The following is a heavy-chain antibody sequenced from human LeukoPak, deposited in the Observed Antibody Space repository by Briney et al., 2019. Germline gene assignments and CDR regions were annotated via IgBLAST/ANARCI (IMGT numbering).Heavy chain of an antibody. CDR2: IDGSGNNI. CDR1: GLIFTNYA. D-gene: IGHD3-10*01. CDR3: ASNGYGAGTTT. Sequence: GGSLRLSCAVSGLIFTNYAMSWVRQAPGKGLEWVPAIDGSGNNIYYADSVKGRFTISRDNSKNTVDLHINSLRAEDTAVYYCASNGYGAGTTTWGQGALVTVSS. V-gene: IGHV3-23*01. J-gene: IGHJ4*02.